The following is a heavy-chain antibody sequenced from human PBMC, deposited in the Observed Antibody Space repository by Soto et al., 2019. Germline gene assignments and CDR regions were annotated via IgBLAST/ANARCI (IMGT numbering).Heavy chain of an antibody. CDR1: GGSISSYY. D-gene: IGHD6-19*01. CDR2: IYTSGST. Sequence: SETLSLTCTVSGGSISSYYWSWIRQPAGKGLEWIGRIYTSGSTNYNPSLKSRVTMSVDTSKNQFSLKLSSVTAADTAVYYCARSKAVAGTISAFDYWGQGTLVTVSS. V-gene: IGHV4-4*07. CDR3: ARSKAVAGTISAFDY. J-gene: IGHJ4*02.